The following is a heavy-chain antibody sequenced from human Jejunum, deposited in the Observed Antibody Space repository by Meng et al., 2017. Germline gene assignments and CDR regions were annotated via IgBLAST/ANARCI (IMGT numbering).Heavy chain of an antibody. D-gene: IGHD2-2*01. CDR3: ARDMGAAAGGGLDP. CDR1: GLPFRIFT. Sequence: QIQLVESGGGVVHPGRSLRLSCAASGLPFRIFTFHWVRQAPGKGLEWVGLISSDGRNKYYPDSVKGRFTLSRDNSKSTVYLQLNGLRPEDTGVYFCARDMGAAAGGGLDPWGQGTLVTVSS. J-gene: IGHJ5*02. CDR2: ISSDGRNK. V-gene: IGHV3-30*04.